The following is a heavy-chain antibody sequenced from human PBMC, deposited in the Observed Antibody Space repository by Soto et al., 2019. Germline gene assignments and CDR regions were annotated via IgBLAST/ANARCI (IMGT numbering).Heavy chain of an antibody. CDR3: ANLNYDYVWGSYRSPEESAFDI. V-gene: IGHV3-23*01. Sequence: GGSLRLSCAASGFTFSSYAMSWVRQAPGKGLEWVSAISGSGGSTYYADSVKGRFTISRDNSKNTLYLQMNSLRAEDTAVYYCANLNYDYVWGSYRSPEESAFDIWGQGTMVTVSS. CDR1: GFTFSSYA. D-gene: IGHD3-16*02. J-gene: IGHJ3*02. CDR2: ISGSGGST.